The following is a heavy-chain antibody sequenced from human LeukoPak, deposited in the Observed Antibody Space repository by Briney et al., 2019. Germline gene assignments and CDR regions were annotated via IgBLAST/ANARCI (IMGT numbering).Heavy chain of an antibody. CDR1: GYTFTGYY. CDR2: INPNSGGT. Sequence: GASVKVSCKSSGYTFTGYYMHWVRQAPGQGLEWMGWINPNSGGTNYAQKFQGRVTMTRDTSISTAYMELSRLRSDDTAVYYCARVFLRGSGSYYCWGQGPLVTVSS. D-gene: IGHD3-10*01. J-gene: IGHJ4*02. CDR3: ARVFLRGSGSYYC. V-gene: IGHV1-2*02.